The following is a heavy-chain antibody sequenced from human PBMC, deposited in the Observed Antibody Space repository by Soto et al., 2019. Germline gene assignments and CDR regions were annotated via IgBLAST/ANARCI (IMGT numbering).Heavy chain of an antibody. V-gene: IGHV4-34*01. CDR1: GGSFSGYY. J-gene: IGHJ4*02. D-gene: IGHD6-19*01. CDR2: INHSGST. CDR3: AIHSSGWLDY. Sequence: PSETLSLTCAVYGGSFSGYYWSWIRQPPGKGLEWIGEINHSGSTNYNPSLKSRVIISVDTSKNQFSLKLSSVTAADTAVYYCAIHSSGWLDYWGQGTLVTVSS.